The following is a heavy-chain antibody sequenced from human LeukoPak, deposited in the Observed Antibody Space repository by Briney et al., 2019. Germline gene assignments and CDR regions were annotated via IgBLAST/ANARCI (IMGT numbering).Heavy chain of an antibody. D-gene: IGHD1-26*01. J-gene: IGHJ5*02. CDR2: ICYTGST. V-gene: IGHV4-59*01. CDR3: ARGGNYWPQWWFDP. Sequence: TSETLSLTCTVSGGSISTYYWSWIRQPPGKGLEWIGYICYTGSTSYNPSLKSRVTMSLDASKNQFSLELNSVTPADTAVYYCARGGNYWPQWWFDPWGRGTLVTVSS. CDR1: GGSISTYY.